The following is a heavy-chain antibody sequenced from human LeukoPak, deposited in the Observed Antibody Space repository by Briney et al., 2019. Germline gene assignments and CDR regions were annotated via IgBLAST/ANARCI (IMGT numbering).Heavy chain of an antibody. CDR2: INPTSGGT. J-gene: IGHJ3*02. CDR3: ARGKDYYDSSGYYTVDDAFDI. V-gene: IGHV1-2*02. Sequence: ASVKVSCKASGYTFTGYYMHWVRQAPGQGLEWMGWINPTSGGTNYAQKFQGRVTMTRDTSISTAYMELSRLRSDDTAVYYCARGKDYYDSSGYYTVDDAFDIWGQGTMVTVSS. CDR1: GYTFTGYY. D-gene: IGHD3-22*01.